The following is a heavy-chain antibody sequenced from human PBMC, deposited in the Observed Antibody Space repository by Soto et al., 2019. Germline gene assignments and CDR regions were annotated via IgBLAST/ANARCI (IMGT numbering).Heavy chain of an antibody. CDR2: INAGNGNT. D-gene: IGHD2-21*02. CDR3: ARSIVVATALDY. Sequence: ASVKVSCKASGYTFTSYAMHWVRQAPGQRLEWMGWINAGNGNTKYSQKFQGRVTITRDTSASTAYMELSSLRSEDAAVYYCARSIVVATALDYWGQGTLVTVSS. V-gene: IGHV1-3*01. CDR1: GYTFTSYA. J-gene: IGHJ4*02.